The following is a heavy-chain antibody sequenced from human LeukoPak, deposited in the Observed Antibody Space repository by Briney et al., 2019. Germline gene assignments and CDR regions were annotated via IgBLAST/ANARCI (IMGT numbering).Heavy chain of an antibody. CDR2: ISAYNGNT. D-gene: IGHD3-16*01. V-gene: IGHV1-18*01. CDR1: GYTFTSYG. CDR3: ARVGDGGVLGAFDI. Sequence: GASVKVSCKASGYTFTSYGISWVRQAPGQGLEWMGWISAYNGNTNYAQKLQGRVTMNTDTSTRTAYMELRSLRPDDTAVYYCARVGDGGVLGAFDIWGQGTMVTVSS. J-gene: IGHJ3*02.